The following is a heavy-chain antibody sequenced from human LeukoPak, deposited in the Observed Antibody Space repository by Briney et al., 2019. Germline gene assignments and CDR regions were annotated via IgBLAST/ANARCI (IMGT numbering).Heavy chain of an antibody. V-gene: IGHV1-18*01. Sequence: ASVKVSCKASGYTFTSYGISWVRQAPGQGLEWMGWISAYNGNTNYAQKFQGRVTITADESTSTAYMELSSLRSEDTAVYYCARRNLEATPFDYWGQGTLSPSPQ. CDR1: GYTFTSYG. CDR2: ISAYNGNT. D-gene: IGHD2-15*01. CDR3: ARRNLEATPFDY. J-gene: IGHJ4*02.